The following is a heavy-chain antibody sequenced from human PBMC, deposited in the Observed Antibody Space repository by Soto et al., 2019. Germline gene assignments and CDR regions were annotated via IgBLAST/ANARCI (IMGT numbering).Heavy chain of an antibody. J-gene: IGHJ4*02. Sequence: SETLSLTCAVYGGSFSGYYWSWIRQPPGKGLEWIGEINHSGSTNYNPSHKNRITISEATSKNQFSLKLTSVTAAGTVVYYCARVVGYCSGGSCSPQPSQFDYWGQGTLVTVSS. CDR1: GGSFSGYY. CDR3: ARVVGYCSGGSCSPQPSQFDY. CDR2: INHSGST. V-gene: IGHV4-34*01. D-gene: IGHD2-15*01.